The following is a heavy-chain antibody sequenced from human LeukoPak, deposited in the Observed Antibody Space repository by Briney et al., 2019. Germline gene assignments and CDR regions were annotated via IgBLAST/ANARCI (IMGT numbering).Heavy chain of an antibody. J-gene: IGHJ3*01. CDR3: TRWSVHLAFDL. CDR2: IYSSGST. CDR1: VGSLSGYY. V-gene: IGHV4-4*09. D-gene: IGHD1-26*01. Sequence: PSETLSHTRMLFVGSLSGYYWSWIRQPPAKGVQWIGYIYSSGSTSHNPSLQSRVTFPSDMSKNQLSLSFNSVTAADAAMYYCTRWSVHLAFDLWGQGTLVIVSS.